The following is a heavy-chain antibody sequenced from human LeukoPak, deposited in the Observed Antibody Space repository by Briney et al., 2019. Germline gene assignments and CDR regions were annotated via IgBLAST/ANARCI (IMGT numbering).Heavy chain of an antibody. D-gene: IGHD6-19*01. CDR3: ARESSSKWSGWYGHYYYGMDV. CDR2: IYHSGST. Sequence: SETLSLTCSVSGASVSSGSYYWSWIRQPPGKGLEWIGYIYHSGSTNYNPSLKSRVTMSVDTSKNQFSLKLSSVTAADTAVYYCARESSSKWSGWYGHYYYGMDVWGQGTTVTVSS. J-gene: IGHJ6*02. CDR1: GASVSSGSYY. V-gene: IGHV4-61*01.